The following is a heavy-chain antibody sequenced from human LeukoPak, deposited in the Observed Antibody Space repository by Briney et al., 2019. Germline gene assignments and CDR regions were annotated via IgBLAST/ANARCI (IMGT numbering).Heavy chain of an antibody. V-gene: IGHV1-69*01. J-gene: IGHJ3*02. CDR3: ARASPRYYYDSSGPLSSGGAFDI. CDR1: GGTFSSYA. CDR2: IIPIFGTA. D-gene: IGHD3-22*01. Sequence: SVKVSCKASGGTFSSYAISWVRQAPGQGLEWMGGIIPIFGTANYAQKFQGRVTISADESTSTAYMELSSLRSEDTAVYYCARASPRYYYDSSGPLSSGGAFDIWGQGTMVTISS.